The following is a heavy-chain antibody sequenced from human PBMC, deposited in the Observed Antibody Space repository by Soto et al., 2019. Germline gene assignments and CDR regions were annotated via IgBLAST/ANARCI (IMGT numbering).Heavy chain of an antibody. V-gene: IGHV3-23*01. CDR3: AKDVEELLGIENYYYMDV. Sequence: EVQLLESGGGLVQPGGSLRLSCAASGFTFSSYAMTWVRQAPGKGLEWVSGISGSGGSTYYADSVKGRFTISRDNSKNTLYLQMNSLRAEDTAVYYCAKDVEELLGIENYYYMDVWGKGTTVTVSS. CDR1: GFTFSSYA. D-gene: IGHD3-16*01. J-gene: IGHJ6*03. CDR2: ISGSGGST.